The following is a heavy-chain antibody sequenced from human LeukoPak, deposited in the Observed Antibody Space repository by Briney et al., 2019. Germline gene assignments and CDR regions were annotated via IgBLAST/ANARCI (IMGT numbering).Heavy chain of an antibody. J-gene: IGHJ4*02. CDR2: INHSGST. V-gene: IGHV4-34*01. CDR1: GGSFSGYY. D-gene: IGHD3-22*01. Sequence: SETLSLTCAVYGGSFSGYYWSWIRQPPGKGLEWIGDINHSGSTNYNPSLKSRVTISVDTSKNQFSLKLSSVTAADTAVYYCATSYYYDSSGYLGPPFDYWGQGTLVTVSS. CDR3: ATSYYYDSSGYLGPPFDY.